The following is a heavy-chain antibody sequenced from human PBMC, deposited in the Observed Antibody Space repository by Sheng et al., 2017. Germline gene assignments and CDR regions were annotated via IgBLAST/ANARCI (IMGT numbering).Heavy chain of an antibody. Sequence: QVQLQESGPGLVKPSETLSLTCTVSGGSISSYYWSWIRQPPGKGLEWIGYIYYSGSTNYNPSLKSRVTISVDTSKNQFSLKLSSVTAADTAVYYCAREVRDFWSGYPHAFDIWGQGTMVTVSS. CDR1: GGSISSYY. J-gene: IGHJ3*02. CDR2: IYYSGST. D-gene: IGHD3-3*01. V-gene: IGHV4-59*01. CDR3: AREVRDFWSGYPHAFDI.